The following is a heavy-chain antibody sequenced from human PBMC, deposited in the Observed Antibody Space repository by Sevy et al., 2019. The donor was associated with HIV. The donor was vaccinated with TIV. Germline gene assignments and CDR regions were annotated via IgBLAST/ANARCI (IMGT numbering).Heavy chain of an antibody. CDR2: IWYDGINR. V-gene: IGHV3-33*01. CDR1: GFTFSNYG. D-gene: IGHD3-10*01. CDR3: ARDNLLPIMVSMVRGALSYYFDY. Sequence: GGSLRLSCAASGFTFSNYGMHWVRQAPGKGLEWVAVIWYDGINRYYADSVKGRFTISRDNSKNTLYLQMNSLRAEDTAVYYCARDNLLPIMVSMVRGALSYYFDYWGQGTLVTVPS. J-gene: IGHJ4*02.